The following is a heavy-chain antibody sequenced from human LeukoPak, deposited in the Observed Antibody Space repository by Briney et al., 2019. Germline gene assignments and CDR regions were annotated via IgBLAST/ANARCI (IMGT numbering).Heavy chain of an antibody. CDR1: GGSISSGGYY. CDR3: ARLRYGDYLHFDY. V-gene: IGHV4-31*03. CDR2: IYYSGST. Sequence: SETLSLTCTVSGGSISSGGYYWSWIRQHPGKGLEWIGYIYYSGSTYYNPSLKSRVTISVDTSKNQFSLKLSSVTAADTAVYYCARLRYGDYLHFDYWGQGTLVTVSS. D-gene: IGHD4-17*01. J-gene: IGHJ4*02.